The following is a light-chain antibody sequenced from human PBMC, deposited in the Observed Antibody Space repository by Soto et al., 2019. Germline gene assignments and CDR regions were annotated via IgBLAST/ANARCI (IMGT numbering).Light chain of an antibody. V-gene: IGKV1-12*01. Sequence: DIQMTQSPSSVSASVGDRVTITCRASQGISSWLAWYQQKPGKAPKFLIYAASTLQSGVPSRFSESAYAREFTLAISYLQPEDFATYSCQQAYSFPITFGQGTRLEIK. CDR3: QQAYSFPIT. J-gene: IGKJ5*01. CDR1: QGISSW. CDR2: AAS.